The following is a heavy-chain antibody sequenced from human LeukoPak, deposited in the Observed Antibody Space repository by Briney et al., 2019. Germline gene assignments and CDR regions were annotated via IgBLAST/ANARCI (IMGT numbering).Heavy chain of an antibody. CDR1: GGYMSTYY. CDR3: ARAFSAWPHAFDI. CDR2: ISYSGST. D-gene: IGHD6-19*01. Sequence: PSETLSLTCTVSGGYMSTYYWGWVRQPPGKGLEWIGYISYSGSTTYHPSLNSRVTISLDPSKNQFSLMVTSVTAADTAVYFCARAFSAWPHAFDIWGRGTMVTVSS. J-gene: IGHJ3*02. V-gene: IGHV4-59*01.